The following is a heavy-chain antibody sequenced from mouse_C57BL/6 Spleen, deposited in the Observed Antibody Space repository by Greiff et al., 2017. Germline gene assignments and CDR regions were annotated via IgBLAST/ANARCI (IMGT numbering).Heavy chain of an antibody. Sequence: VQLQQPGAELVRPGSSVKLSCKASGYTFTSYWMHWVKQRPIQGLEWIGNIDPSDSETHYNQKFKDKATLTVDKSSSTAYMQLSSLTSEDSAVYYCARGDSNYPTWFAYWGQGTLVTVSA. V-gene: IGHV1-52*01. CDR2: IDPSDSET. D-gene: IGHD2-5*01. J-gene: IGHJ3*01. CDR1: GYTFTSYW. CDR3: ARGDSNYPTWFAY.